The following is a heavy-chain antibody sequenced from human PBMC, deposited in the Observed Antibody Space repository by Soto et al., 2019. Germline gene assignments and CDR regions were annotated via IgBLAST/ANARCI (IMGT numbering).Heavy chain of an antibody. D-gene: IGHD3-22*01. Sequence: SETLSLTCTFSGGSIISSSYYWGWIRQPPGKGLEWIGSIYYSGSTYYNPSLKSRVTISVDTSKNQFSLKLSSVTAADTAVYYCATLIPSTDSSEYYFDYWGQGTLVTVSS. V-gene: IGHV4-39*01. CDR2: IYYSGST. J-gene: IGHJ4*02. CDR1: GGSIISSSYY. CDR3: ATLIPSTDSSEYYFDY.